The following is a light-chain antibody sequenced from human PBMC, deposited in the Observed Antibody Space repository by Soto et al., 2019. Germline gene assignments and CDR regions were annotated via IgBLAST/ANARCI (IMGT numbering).Light chain of an antibody. CDR1: QSISKW. CDR2: DAL. CDR3: QHDGAMCT. Sequence: GDRVIITCRASQSISKWLAWYQQKPGKAPKVLIYDALNLESGVPSRFSGSGYGTEFFLTIRRQQPDLLAPYCCQHDGAMCTFGQETEVEIK. V-gene: IGKV1-5*01. J-gene: IGKJ1*01.